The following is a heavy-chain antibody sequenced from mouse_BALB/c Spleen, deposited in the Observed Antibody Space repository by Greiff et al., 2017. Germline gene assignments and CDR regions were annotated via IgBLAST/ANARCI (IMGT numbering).Heavy chain of an antibody. CDR2: IYPGSGNT. D-gene: IGHD2-4*01. J-gene: IGHJ4*01. Sequence: QVQLKQSGAELERPGASVKLSCKASGYTFTDYYINWVKQRTGQGLEWIGEIYPGSGNTYYNEKFKGKATLTADKSSSTAYMQLSSLTSEDSAVYYCARGGIYYDYDDYAMDYWGQGTSVTVSS. CDR1: GYTFTDYY. CDR3: ARGGIYYDYDDYAMDY. V-gene: IGHV1-77*01.